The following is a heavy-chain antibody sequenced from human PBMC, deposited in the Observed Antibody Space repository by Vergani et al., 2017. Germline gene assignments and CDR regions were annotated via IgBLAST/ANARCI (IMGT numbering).Heavy chain of an antibody. CDR3: AKGGAVAGTSGMGFDY. Sequence: EVHLLESGGGQVEAGGSLRLSCVASGFTFSNSAMSWVRQTSGKGLEWVSAISGSGGSTYYADSVKGRFTISRDNSKNTLYLQMNSLRAEDTAVYYCAKGGAVAGTSGMGFDYWGQGTLVTVSS. CDR2: ISGSGGST. D-gene: IGHD6-19*01. CDR1: GFTFSNSA. V-gene: IGHV3-23*01. J-gene: IGHJ4*02.